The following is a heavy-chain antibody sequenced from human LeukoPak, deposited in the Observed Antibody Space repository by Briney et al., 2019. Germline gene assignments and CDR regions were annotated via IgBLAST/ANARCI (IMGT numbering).Heavy chain of an antibody. V-gene: IGHV4-59*12. D-gene: IGHD3-22*01. CDR3: ARAYYDSSSNWFDP. CDR1: GGSISSYY. CDR2: IYYSGST. J-gene: IGHJ5*02. Sequence: SETLSLTCTVSGGSISSYYWSWIRQPPGKGLEWIGSIYYSGSTYYNPSLKSRVTISVDTSKNQFSLKLSSVTAADTAVYYCARAYYDSSSNWFDPWGQGTLVTVSS.